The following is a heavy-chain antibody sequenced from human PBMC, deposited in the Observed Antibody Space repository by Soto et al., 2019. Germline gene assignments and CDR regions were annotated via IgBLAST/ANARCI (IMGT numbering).Heavy chain of an antibody. CDR2: IIPILGIA. J-gene: IGHJ3*02. CDR1: GGTFSSYT. CDR3: ARGRGGEAFDI. V-gene: IGHV1-69*02. D-gene: IGHD3-10*01. Sequence: QVQLVQSGAEVKKPGSSVKVSCKASGGTFSSYTISWVRQAPGQGLEWMGRIIPILGIANYAQKFQGRVTITADKSTSTADMELSSLRSEDTAVYYCARGRGGEAFDIWGQGTMVTVSS.